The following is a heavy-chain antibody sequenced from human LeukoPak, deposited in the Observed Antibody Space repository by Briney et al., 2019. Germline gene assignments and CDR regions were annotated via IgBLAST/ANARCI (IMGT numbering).Heavy chain of an antibody. D-gene: IGHD3-22*01. V-gene: IGHV1-2*02. CDR3: ARYDSSGYYYDSDY. CDR1: GYTFTGYY. Sequence: GASVKVSCKASGYTFTGYYMHWVRQAPGQGLEWMGWINPNSGGTNYAQKFQGRVTMTRDTSISTAYMELSRLRSDDTAVYYCARYDSSGYYYDSDYWGQGTLVTVSS. J-gene: IGHJ4*02. CDR2: INPNSGGT.